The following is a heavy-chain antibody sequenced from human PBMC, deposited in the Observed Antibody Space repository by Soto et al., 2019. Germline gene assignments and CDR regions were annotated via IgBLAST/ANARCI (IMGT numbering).Heavy chain of an antibody. V-gene: IGHV1-69*13. CDR3: ARDHDYGDPRVAADFDY. CDR1: GGTFSSYA. J-gene: IGHJ4*02. Sequence: SVKVSCKASGGTFSSYAISWVRQAPGQGLEWMGGIIPIFGTANYAQKFQGRVTITADESTSTAYVELSSLRSEDTAVYYCARDHDYGDPRVAADFDYWGQGTLVTVSS. D-gene: IGHD4-17*01. CDR2: IIPIFGTA.